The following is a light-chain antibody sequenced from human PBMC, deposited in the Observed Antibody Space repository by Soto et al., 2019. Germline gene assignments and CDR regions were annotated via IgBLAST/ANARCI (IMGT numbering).Light chain of an antibody. CDR3: HQCGSSPWT. CDR2: GAS. Sequence: EIVLTQSPGTLSLSAGERATLSCRASQSVSSSYLGWYQKKPGQAPRLLIYGASSRATGIPDRFSGSGSGTDFTLTISRLEPEDFAVYYCHQCGSSPWTFGQGTKVEIK. J-gene: IGKJ1*01. V-gene: IGKV3-20*01. CDR1: QSVSSSY.